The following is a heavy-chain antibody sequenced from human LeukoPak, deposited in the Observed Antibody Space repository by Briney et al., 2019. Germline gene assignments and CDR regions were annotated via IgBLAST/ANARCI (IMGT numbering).Heavy chain of an antibody. CDR2: IYPGDSDA. D-gene: IGHD6-19*01. CDR3: ARRDISGWYYFDY. CDR1: GYSFTNYW. Sequence: PGESLKISCKGSGYSFTNYWIGWVRQMPGKGLGWMGIIYPGDSDARYSPSFQGQVTISADKSITTAYLQWSSLKASDSAMYYCARRDISGWYYFDYWGQGTLVTVSS. V-gene: IGHV5-51*01. J-gene: IGHJ4*02.